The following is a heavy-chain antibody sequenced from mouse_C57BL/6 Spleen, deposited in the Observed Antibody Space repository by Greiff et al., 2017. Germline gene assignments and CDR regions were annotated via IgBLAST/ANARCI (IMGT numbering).Heavy chain of an antibody. CDR3: ARLGDGGFAY. CDR2: IDPSDSYT. V-gene: IGHV1-69*01. CDR1: GYTFTSYW. J-gene: IGHJ3*01. D-gene: IGHD3-3*01. Sequence: QVQLQQPGAELVMPGASVKLSCKASGYTFTSYWMHWVKQRPGQGLEWIGEIDPSDSYTNYNQKFKGKSTLTVDKSSSTAYMQLSSLTSEDSAVYNGARLGDGGFAYRGQGTLVTVSA.